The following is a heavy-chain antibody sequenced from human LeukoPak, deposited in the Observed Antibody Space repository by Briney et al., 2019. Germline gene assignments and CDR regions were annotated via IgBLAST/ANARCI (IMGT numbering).Heavy chain of an antibody. V-gene: IGHV4-39*01. CDR2: LYYNRDT. D-gene: IGHD3-22*01. CDR1: SDSISNCSYN. CDR3: PRLLVGVITTHSAYC. Sequence: SETLSLTCAVSSDSISNCSYNWGWIRPPKGRGLEWIVNLYYNRDTYYNPSLKSRVTISVDTNKNQFSLKLSSVTAAATAKYYGPRLLVGVITTHSAYCWGQGTLVTASS. J-gene: IGHJ4*02.